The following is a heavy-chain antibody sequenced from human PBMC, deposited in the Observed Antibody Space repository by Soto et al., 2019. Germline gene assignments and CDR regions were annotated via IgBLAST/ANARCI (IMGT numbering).Heavy chain of an antibody. Sequence: ASVKVSCKASGYTFTSYYMHWVRQAPGQGLEWMGIINPSGGSTSYAQKFQGRVTMTRDTSTSTVYMELSSLRSEDTAVYYCGRDRYYDSSGYYSDAFDIWGQGTMVTVSS. CDR2: INPSGGST. J-gene: IGHJ3*02. CDR1: GYTFTSYY. V-gene: IGHV1-46*01. D-gene: IGHD3-22*01. CDR3: GRDRYYDSSGYYSDAFDI.